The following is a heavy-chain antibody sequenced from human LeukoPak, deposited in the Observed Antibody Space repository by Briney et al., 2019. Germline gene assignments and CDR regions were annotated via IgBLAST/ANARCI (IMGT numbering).Heavy chain of an antibody. CDR1: GFTFSSYA. Sequence: GGSLRLSCAASGFTFSSYAMTWVRQAPGKGLEWVSAISGSGGSTYYADSVKGRFTISRDNSKNTLYLQMNSLRAEDTAVYYCARGTKDLVGITWYYYMDVWGKGTTVTVSS. V-gene: IGHV3-23*01. CDR3: ARGTKDLVGITWYYYMDV. D-gene: IGHD2-2*01. CDR2: ISGSGGST. J-gene: IGHJ6*03.